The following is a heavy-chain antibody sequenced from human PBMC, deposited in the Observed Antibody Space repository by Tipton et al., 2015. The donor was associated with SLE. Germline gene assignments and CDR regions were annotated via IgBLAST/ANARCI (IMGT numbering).Heavy chain of an antibody. Sequence: GLVKPSETLSLTCSIYGGSFGGYYWSWIRQPPGKGLEWIGEINHGGSTNYNPSLKSRVTISLDTSMNQFSLKLNSVTAADTALYYCAAMYGDARTNWFDSWGQGTLVTVSS. CDR1: GGSFGGYY. CDR2: INHGGST. D-gene: IGHD4-17*01. J-gene: IGHJ5*01. V-gene: IGHV4-34*01. CDR3: AAMYGDARTNWFDS.